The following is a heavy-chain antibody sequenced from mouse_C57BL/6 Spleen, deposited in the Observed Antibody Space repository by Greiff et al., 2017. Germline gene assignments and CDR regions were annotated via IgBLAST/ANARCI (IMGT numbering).Heavy chain of an antibody. Sequence: VQLQQSGAELVRPGASVTLSCKASGYTFTDYEMHWVKQTPVHGLEWIGAIDPETGGTAYNQKFKGKAILTADKSSSTAYMELRSLTSEDSAVYYCTREGRKGYFDVWGTGTTVTVSS. CDR3: TREGRKGYFDV. CDR2: IDPETGGT. V-gene: IGHV1-15*01. CDR1: GYTFTDYE. D-gene: IGHD3-3*01. J-gene: IGHJ1*03.